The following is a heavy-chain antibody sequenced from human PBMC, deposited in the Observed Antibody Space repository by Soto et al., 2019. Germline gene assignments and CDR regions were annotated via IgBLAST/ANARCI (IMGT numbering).Heavy chain of an antibody. CDR1: GFTFSSYA. D-gene: IGHD3-16*01. CDR3: AKGTYYDYIWGSSSFDY. J-gene: IGHJ4*02. CDR2: ISGSGGST. Sequence: GGSLRLSCAASGFTFSSYAMSWVRQAPGKGLEWVSAISGSGGSTYYADSVKGRFTISRDNSKNTLYLQMNSLRAGDTAVYYCAKGTYYDYIWGSSSFDYWGQGTLVTVSS. V-gene: IGHV3-23*01.